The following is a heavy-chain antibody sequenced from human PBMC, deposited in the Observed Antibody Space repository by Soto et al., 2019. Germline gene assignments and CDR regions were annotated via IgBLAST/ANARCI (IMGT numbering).Heavy chain of an antibody. CDR3: ARAVKSLGYCGGDSCFDAFDV. Sequence: VQVVESGGGLVKPGGSLRLSCEASGFTFRNFFMNWVRQAPGKGLEWVSSISGGRDYIYYADSVKGRFTISRDNAENSLYLQMNSLRPEDTALYYCARAVKSLGYCGGDSCFDAFDVWGQGTLVTVSS. J-gene: IGHJ3*01. V-gene: IGHV3-21*06. CDR2: ISGGRDYI. D-gene: IGHD2-15*01. CDR1: GFTFRNFF.